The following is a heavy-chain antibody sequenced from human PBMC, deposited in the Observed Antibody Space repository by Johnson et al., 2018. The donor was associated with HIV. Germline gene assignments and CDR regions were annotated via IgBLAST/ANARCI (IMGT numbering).Heavy chain of an antibody. CDR2: ISYDGGNK. V-gene: IGHV3-30-3*01. CDR1: GFTFGDYA. D-gene: IGHD6-13*01. J-gene: IGHJ3*02. Sequence: QVQLVESGGGLVQPGRSLRLSCTASGFTFGDYAMSWVRQAPGKGLEWVSLISYDGGNKSYADSVKGRFTISRDNSQNTLFLQMNSLRLEDTAVYYCARALKRIAAADDAFDIWGQGTMVTVSS. CDR3: ARALKRIAAADDAFDI.